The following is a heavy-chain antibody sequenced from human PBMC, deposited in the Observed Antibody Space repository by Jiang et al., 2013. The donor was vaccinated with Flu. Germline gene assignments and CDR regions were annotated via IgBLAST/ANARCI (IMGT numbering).Heavy chain of an antibody. CDR1: ISSSNW. J-gene: IGHJ4*02. Sequence: ISSSNWWSWVRQPPGKGLEWIGEIYHSGSTNYNPSLKSRVTISVDKSKNQFSLKLSSVTAADTAVYYCARDLRSHGSANFDYWGQGTLVTVSS. CDR2: IYHSGST. CDR3: ARDLRSHGSANFDY. V-gene: IGHV4-4*02. D-gene: IGHD3-10*01.